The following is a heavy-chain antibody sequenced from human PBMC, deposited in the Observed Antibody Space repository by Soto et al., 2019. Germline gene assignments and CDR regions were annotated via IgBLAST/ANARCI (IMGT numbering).Heavy chain of an antibody. J-gene: IGHJ4*02. V-gene: IGHV4-39*01. CDR2: IYYSGST. D-gene: IGHD2-15*01. CDR1: GGSMSSRSYY. Sequence: SETLSLTCTVSGGSMSSRSYYWGWIRQPPGKGLEWIGSIYYSGSTYYNPSLKSRITMSVDTSKNQFSLKLSSVTAADTAVYYCAKLLGGVTEAIDYFDYWGQGTLVTVSS. CDR3: AKLLGGVTEAIDYFDY.